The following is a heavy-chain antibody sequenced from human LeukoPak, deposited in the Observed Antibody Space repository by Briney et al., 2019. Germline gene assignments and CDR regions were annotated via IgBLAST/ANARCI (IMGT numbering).Heavy chain of an antibody. CDR1: GFTLNAYY. CDR2: INPNSGRA. D-gene: IGHD3-3*01. CDR3: ARDVYRFLRWNFDS. J-gene: IGHJ5*01. V-gene: IGHV1-2*02. Sequence: ASVKASCKASGFTLNAYYMHWVRQAPGQRLEWIGWINPNSGRANYVQKFQGRVNMTRDTSVSAVHMELSGLQSDDTAVYFCARDVYRFLRWNFDSWGQGTLITVSS.